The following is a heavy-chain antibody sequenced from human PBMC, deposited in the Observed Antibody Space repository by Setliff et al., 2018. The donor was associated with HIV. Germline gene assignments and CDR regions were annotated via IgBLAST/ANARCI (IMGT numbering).Heavy chain of an antibody. J-gene: IGHJ5*02. V-gene: IGHV4-38-2*02. D-gene: IGHD3-16*01. Sequence: PSETLSLTCTVSGQFISDGYYWGWIRQPPGKGLEWIGSVYHSGKTYYNPSLKSRVTMSADTSKNQNSLMLRSMTAADTAVYYCAKHDFGEGSCFDPWGQGSLVTVSS. CDR2: VYHSGKT. CDR3: AKHDFGEGSCFDP. CDR1: GQFISDGYY.